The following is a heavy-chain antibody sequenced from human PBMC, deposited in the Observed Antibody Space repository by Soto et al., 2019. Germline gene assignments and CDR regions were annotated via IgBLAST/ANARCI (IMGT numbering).Heavy chain of an antibody. CDR1: GFTVSSKY. CDR3: AKVRNRGDILTGFFSVY. Sequence: PGGSLRLSCAASGFTVSSKYMSWVRQAPGKGLEWVSLIQSGGPTYYADSVKGRFTISRDTSENTMHLQMNSLRAEDTAVYYCAKVRNRGDILTGFFSVYWGQGTLVTVSS. D-gene: IGHD3-9*01. CDR2: IQSGGPT. V-gene: IGHV3-66*01. J-gene: IGHJ4*02.